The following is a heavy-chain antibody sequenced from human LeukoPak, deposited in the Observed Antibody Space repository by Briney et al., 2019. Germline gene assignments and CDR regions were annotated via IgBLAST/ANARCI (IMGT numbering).Heavy chain of an antibody. Sequence: SGTLSLTCTVSGASISSYYWNWIRQPPGKGLQWIGYISDSGSATYNPSLRSRVTISPDTSKNQFSLKLSSVTAADTAVYYCAGSGLGAATGVNWGQGTLVSVSS. CDR2: ISDSGSA. J-gene: IGHJ4*02. CDR1: GASISSYY. V-gene: IGHV4-59*01. CDR3: AGSGLGAATGVN. D-gene: IGHD6-13*01.